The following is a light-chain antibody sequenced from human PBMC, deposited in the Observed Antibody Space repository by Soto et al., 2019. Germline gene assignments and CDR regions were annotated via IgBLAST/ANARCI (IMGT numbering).Light chain of an antibody. V-gene: IGKV3-20*01. CDR1: QSISRTY. J-gene: IGKJ1*01. Sequence: ENVLTQSPGTLSLSPGERATLSCRASQSISRTYLAWYQQKPGQAPRLLIFGASSRATGIPDRFIGSGSGTEFILTISRLEPDDFAIYHCHQHGGSPETFGQGTKVDI. CDR3: HQHGGSPET. CDR2: GAS.